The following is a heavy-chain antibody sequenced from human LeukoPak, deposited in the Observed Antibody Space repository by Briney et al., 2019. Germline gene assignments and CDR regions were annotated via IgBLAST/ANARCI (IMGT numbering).Heavy chain of an antibody. V-gene: IGHV4-59*01. Sequence: PSETLSLTCTVSGGSISSSYWSWVRQPPGKGLEWIGYTYYSGSTNYNPSLKSRVTISVDTSKNHFSLKLSSVTAADTALYYCVRVTSGWYFFHYWGQGTLVTVSS. D-gene: IGHD6-19*01. CDR1: GGSISSSY. CDR3: VRVTSGWYFFHY. J-gene: IGHJ4*02. CDR2: TYYSGST.